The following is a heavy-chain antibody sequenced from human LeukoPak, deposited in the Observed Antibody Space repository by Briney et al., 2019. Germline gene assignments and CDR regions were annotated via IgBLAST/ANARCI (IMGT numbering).Heavy chain of an antibody. V-gene: IGHV3-48*01. CDR2: ISISGDII. CDR1: GFMISGYE. J-gene: IGHJ3*02. D-gene: IGHD2-2*02. Sequence: GGSLRLSCTASGFMISGYEMNWVRQAPGKGLEWVSYISISGDIIYYIDSVKGRFTISRDNAKNSLYLQMNNLRAEDTAVYYCGRLPTRNNQVLYTSWDAFDIWGRGTMVSVSS. CDR3: GRLPTRNNQVLYTSWDAFDI.